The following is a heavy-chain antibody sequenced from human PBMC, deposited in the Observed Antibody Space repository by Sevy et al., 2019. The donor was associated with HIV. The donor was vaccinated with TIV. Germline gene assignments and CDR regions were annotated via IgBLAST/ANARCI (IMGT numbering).Heavy chain of an antibody. Sequence: GGSLRLSCAASGFSFRSYGIHWVRQAPGKGLEWVAVIWYDGSKRYHADSVKDRFTISRDNSENTLYLQMTRLRPEDTAVYYCASGPRWEYYPDYWGQGTLVTVSS. V-gene: IGHV3-33*03. CDR2: IWYDGSKR. D-gene: IGHD3-10*01. CDR1: GFSFRSYG. CDR3: ASGPRWEYYPDY. J-gene: IGHJ4*02.